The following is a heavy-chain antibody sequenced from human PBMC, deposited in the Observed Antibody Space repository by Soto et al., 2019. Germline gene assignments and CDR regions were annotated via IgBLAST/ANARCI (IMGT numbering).Heavy chain of an antibody. CDR1: GFTFSSYA. V-gene: IGHV3-23*01. J-gene: IGHJ4*02. D-gene: IGHD3-22*01. CDR2: ISGSGGST. Sequence: GGFLRLSCAASGFTFSSYAMSWVRQAPGKGLEWVSAISGSGGSTYYADSVKGRFTISRDNSKNTLYLQMNSLRAEDTAVYYCASIVATISYYYDSSGYQSGDYWGQGTLVTVSS. CDR3: ASIVATISYYYDSSGYQSGDY.